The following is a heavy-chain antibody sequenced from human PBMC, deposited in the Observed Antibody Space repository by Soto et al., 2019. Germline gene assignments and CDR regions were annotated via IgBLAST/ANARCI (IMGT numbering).Heavy chain of an antibody. D-gene: IGHD5-12*01. V-gene: IGHV1-69*02. CDR3: ARAGYSGYDYYYGMDV. J-gene: IGHJ6*02. Sequence: SVKVSCKASGGTFSSYTISWVRQAPGQGLEWMGRIIPILGIANYAQKFQGRVTITADKSTSTAYMELSSLRSEDTAAYYCARAGYSGYDYYYGMDVWGQGTTVTVSS. CDR1: GGTFSSYT. CDR2: IIPILGIA.